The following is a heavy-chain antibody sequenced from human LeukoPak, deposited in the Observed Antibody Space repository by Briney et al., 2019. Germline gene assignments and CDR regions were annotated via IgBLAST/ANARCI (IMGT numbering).Heavy chain of an antibody. CDR2: IIPIFGTA. V-gene: IGHV1-69*13. Sequence: SVKVSCKASGGTFSSYAISWVRQAPGQGLEWMGGIIPIFGTANYAQKFQGRVTITADESTSTAYMELSSLRSEDTAVYYCALRGLYSYANDYWGQGTLVTVSS. CDR1: GGTFSSYA. CDR3: ALRGLYSYANDY. J-gene: IGHJ4*02. D-gene: IGHD5-18*01.